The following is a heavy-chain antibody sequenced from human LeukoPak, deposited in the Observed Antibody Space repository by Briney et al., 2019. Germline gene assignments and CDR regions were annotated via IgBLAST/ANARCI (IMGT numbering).Heavy chain of an antibody. V-gene: IGHV1-18*01. CDR3: ARVWYPPHACHF. Sequence: ASVRVSCQASVCTFHRYVITWVRQAPGHGLEWVGWISVYIGVSTYAPKVQDRVTMTTDKHTNIASMELRTLRSDDTAVYYCARVWYPPHACHFWGQGTMVTVS. CDR1: VCTFHRYV. CDR2: ISVYIGVS. J-gene: IGHJ3*01. D-gene: IGHD6-13*01.